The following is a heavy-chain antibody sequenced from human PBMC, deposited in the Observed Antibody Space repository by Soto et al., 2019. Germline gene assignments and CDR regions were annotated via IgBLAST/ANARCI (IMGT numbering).Heavy chain of an antibody. CDR3: ARVTGYTSGGYYYYYGMDV. V-gene: IGHV1-69*06. CDR1: GGTFSSYA. CDR2: IIPIFGTA. D-gene: IGHD6-19*01. J-gene: IGHJ6*02. Sequence: QVQLVQSGAEVKKPGSSVKVSCKASGGTFSSYAISWVRQAPGQGLEWMGGIIPIFGTANYAQKFQGRVTITADKSTSTAYMELSSLRSEDTSVYYCARVTGYTSGGYYYYYGMDVWGQGTTVTVSS.